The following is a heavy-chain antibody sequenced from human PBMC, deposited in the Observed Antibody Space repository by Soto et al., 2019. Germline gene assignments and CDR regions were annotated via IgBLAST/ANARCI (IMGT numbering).Heavy chain of an antibody. Sequence: QVQLQESGPGLVKPSETLSLTCTVSGGSISSYYWSWIRQPPGKGLEWVGYIYYSESTNYNPSLKSRVTISVDTSKNQFSLKLSSVTAADTAVYYCATGGYCSSTSCYAGWFDPWGQGTLVTVSS. J-gene: IGHJ5*02. D-gene: IGHD2-2*01. CDR1: GGSISSYY. V-gene: IGHV4-59*01. CDR3: ATGGYCSSTSCYAGWFDP. CDR2: IYYSEST.